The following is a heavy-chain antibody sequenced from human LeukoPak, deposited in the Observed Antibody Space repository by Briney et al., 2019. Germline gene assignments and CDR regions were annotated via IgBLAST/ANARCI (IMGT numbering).Heavy chain of an antibody. J-gene: IGHJ4*02. CDR3: ARDGAAAGTDYFVY. CDR1: GFTFSSYW. D-gene: IGHD6-13*01. CDR2: INKDGSST. V-gene: IGHV3-74*01. Sequence: GGSLRLSCAASGFTFSSYWMHWVRQAPGKGLVWVSRINKDGSSTSYADSVKGRFTISRDNTKNTLFLQMNSLRAEDTAVYYCARDGAAAGTDYFVYWGQGTLVTVSS.